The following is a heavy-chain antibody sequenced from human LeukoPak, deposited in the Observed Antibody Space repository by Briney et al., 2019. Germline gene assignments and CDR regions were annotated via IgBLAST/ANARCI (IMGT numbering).Heavy chain of an antibody. D-gene: IGHD6-13*01. Sequence: GESLQISCKASGYSFTTHWIGWVRQMPGKGLEWMGIIYPGDSDTRYSPSFQGQVTISADKSISTAYLQWSSLKASDTAMYYCARRNIAAAGISDYWGQGTLVTVSS. CDR1: GYSFTTHW. J-gene: IGHJ4*02. CDR3: ARRNIAAAGISDY. CDR2: IYPGDSDT. V-gene: IGHV5-51*01.